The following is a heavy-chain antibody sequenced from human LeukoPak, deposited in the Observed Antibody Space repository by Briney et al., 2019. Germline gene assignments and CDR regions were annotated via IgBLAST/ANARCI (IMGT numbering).Heavy chain of an antibody. CDR2: VYHRGYT. V-gene: IGHV4-39*07. J-gene: IGHJ5*02. CDR1: GGSISSSSYY. CDR3: ARVGEWEADDDLSDYKLDRDHNQFDL. Sequence: SETLSLTCTVSGGSISSSSYYWGWIRQPPGKGLEWIGSVYHRGYTYYSPSLRTRITMSVDTPKNQFSLKLTSVTVADTAIYYCARVGEWEADDDLSDYKLDRDHNQFDLWGQGTLVTVSS. D-gene: IGHD3-16*01.